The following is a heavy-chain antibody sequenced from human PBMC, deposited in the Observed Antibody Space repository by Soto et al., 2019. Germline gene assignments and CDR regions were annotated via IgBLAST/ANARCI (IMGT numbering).Heavy chain of an antibody. CDR1: GYTFTGYY. CDR2: INPNSGGT. D-gene: IGHD6-6*01. Sequence: ASVKVSCKASGYTFTGYYMQWVRQAPGQGLEWMGWINPNSGGTNYAQKFQGRVTMTRDTSISTAYMELSRLRSDDTAVYYCARSRQLVVNYYYGMGVWGQGTTVTVSS. J-gene: IGHJ6*02. V-gene: IGHV1-2*02. CDR3: ARSRQLVVNYYYGMGV.